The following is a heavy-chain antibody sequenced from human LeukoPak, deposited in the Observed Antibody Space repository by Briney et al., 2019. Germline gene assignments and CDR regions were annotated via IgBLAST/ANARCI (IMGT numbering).Heavy chain of an antibody. CDR1: GFPFSDFH. CDR3: ARVRPGSSGSYYRTS. Sequence: PGGSLRLSCVGAGFPFSDFHMSWIRQAPGKGLEGVSYITSGGGFKYYADSVKGRFSISRDDSKNSVFLQMNSLRVEDTAVYYCARVRPGSSGSYYRTSWGQGTLVTVSS. V-gene: IGHV3-11*04. J-gene: IGHJ4*02. D-gene: IGHD3-22*01. CDR2: ITSGGGFK.